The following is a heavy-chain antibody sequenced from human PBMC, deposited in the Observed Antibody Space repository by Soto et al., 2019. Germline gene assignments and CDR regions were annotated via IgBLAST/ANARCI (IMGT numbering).Heavy chain of an antibody. D-gene: IGHD5-12*01. CDR2: FYYSGTT. Sequence: PSETLSLTCTISSGSVSSGSYFWSWSRQPPGKGLEWIGYFYYSGTTKYNPSLKSRVTILEDTSKNQFSLKLNSVTAADTAVYYCAREGRMATFDYWGQGALVTVS. V-gene: IGHV4-61*01. J-gene: IGHJ4*02. CDR1: SGSVSSGSYF. CDR3: AREGRMATFDY.